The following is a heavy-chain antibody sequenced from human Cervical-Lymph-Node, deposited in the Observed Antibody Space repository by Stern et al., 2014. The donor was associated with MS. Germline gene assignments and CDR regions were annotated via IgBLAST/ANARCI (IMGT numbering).Heavy chain of an antibody. Sequence: VQLVESGPGLVKPSQTLSLTCTVSGVSISSADYSWNWIRQPAGKGLGWIGRIYSSGSTNYNPSLKSRVTISVDTSKHQFSLKRSAGTAADTALYYCARERRVSGGGNYFDYWGQGTLVTVSS. CDR2: IYSSGST. CDR3: ARERRVSGGGNYFDY. D-gene: IGHD3-10*01. V-gene: IGHV4-61*02. CDR1: GVSISSADYS. J-gene: IGHJ4*02.